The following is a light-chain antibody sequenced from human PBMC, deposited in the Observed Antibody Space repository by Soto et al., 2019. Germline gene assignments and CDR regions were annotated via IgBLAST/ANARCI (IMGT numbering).Light chain of an antibody. CDR3: QHYNSYSMYT. V-gene: IGKV1-5*01. Sequence: DIQMTQSPSTLSASLGDRVTITCRASQGISRWLAWYQQKPGKAPKVLIYDASNLESGVPSRFSGSGSGTEFTITISSLQPDDFATYYCQHYNSYSMYTFGQGTKLEI. CDR1: QGISRW. CDR2: DAS. J-gene: IGKJ2*01.